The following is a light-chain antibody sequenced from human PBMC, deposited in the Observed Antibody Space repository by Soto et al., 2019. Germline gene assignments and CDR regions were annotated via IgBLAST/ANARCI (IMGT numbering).Light chain of an antibody. CDR2: WAS. CDR3: QQYYSTPLT. V-gene: IGKV4-1*01. CDR1: QSVLYSSNNKNY. Sequence: DIVMTQSPDSLAVSLGARDTINCKSSQSVLYSSNNKNYLAWYQQKPGQPPKLLIYWASTRESGVPDRFSGSGSGTEFTLTISSLQAEDVAVYYCQQYYSTPLTFGGGTKVEIK. J-gene: IGKJ4*01.